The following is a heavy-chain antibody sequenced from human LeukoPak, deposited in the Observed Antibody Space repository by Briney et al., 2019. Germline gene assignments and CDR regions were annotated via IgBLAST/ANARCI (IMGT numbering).Heavy chain of an antibody. J-gene: IGHJ4*02. V-gene: IGHV1-69*05. CDR1: GGTFSSYA. D-gene: IGHD5-18*01. Sequence: SVKVSYKASGGTFSSYAISWVRQAPGQGLEWMGGIIPIFGTANYAQKFQGRVTITTDESTSTAYMELSSLRSEDTAVYYCARGSEIQLWSSYFDYWGQGTLVTVSS. CDR2: IIPIFGTA. CDR3: ARGSEIQLWSSYFDY.